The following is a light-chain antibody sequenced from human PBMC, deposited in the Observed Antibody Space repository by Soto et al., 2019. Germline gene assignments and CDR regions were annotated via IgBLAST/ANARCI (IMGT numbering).Light chain of an antibody. CDR3: MQALQTPLT. Sequence: DIVMTQSPLSLPVTPGEPASISCRSSQSLLHSNGYNYLDWYLQKPGQSPQLLIYLGSNRASGVPDRISGSGSGTDFTLKISRVEAEDVRVYYCMQALQTPLTFGGGTKVDIK. CDR1: QSLLHSNGYNY. CDR2: LGS. V-gene: IGKV2-28*01. J-gene: IGKJ4*01.